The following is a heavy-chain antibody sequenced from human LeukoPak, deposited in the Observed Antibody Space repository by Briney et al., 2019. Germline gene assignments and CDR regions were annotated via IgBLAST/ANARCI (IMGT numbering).Heavy chain of an antibody. Sequence: PGESLKISCKGSGYSFTSYWIGWVRQMPGKGLEWMGIIYPGDSDIRYSPSFQGQVTISADKSITTAFLQWSSLKASDTAMYYCARSLWPGVAAAGDYWGQGTLVTVSS. CDR1: GYSFTSYW. J-gene: IGHJ4*02. CDR3: ARSLWPGVAAAGDY. D-gene: IGHD6-13*01. CDR2: IYPGDSDI. V-gene: IGHV5-51*01.